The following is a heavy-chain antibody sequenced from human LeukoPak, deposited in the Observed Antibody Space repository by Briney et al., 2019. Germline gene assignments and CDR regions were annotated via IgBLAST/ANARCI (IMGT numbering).Heavy chain of an antibody. CDR3: ARVQYYYDSSGYPNDAFDI. J-gene: IGHJ3*02. Sequence: SETLSLTCTVSGGSVSSGSYYWSWVRQPPGKGLEWIGYIYYSGSTNYNPSLKSRVTISVDTSKNQFSLKLSSVTAADTAVYYCARVQYYYDSSGYPNDAFDIWGQGTMVTVSS. D-gene: IGHD3-22*01. CDR2: IYYSGST. CDR1: GGSVSSGSYY. V-gene: IGHV4-61*01.